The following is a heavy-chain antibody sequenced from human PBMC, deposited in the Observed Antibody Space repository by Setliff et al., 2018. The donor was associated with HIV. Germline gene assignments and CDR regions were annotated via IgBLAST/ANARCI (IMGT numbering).Heavy chain of an antibody. J-gene: IGHJ6*03. Sequence: SETLSLTCAVYGGSFSNYYWSWIRQPPGKGLEWIGEINHSGSTNDNPSLKSRLTISVDTSKNQFSLRLRSVTAADSAVYYCARGTLVVPDARDYYYYLDIWGQGNTVTVSS. CDR1: GGSFSNYY. V-gene: IGHV4-34*01. CDR3: ARGTLVVPDARDYYYYLDI. D-gene: IGHD2-2*01. CDR2: INHSGST.